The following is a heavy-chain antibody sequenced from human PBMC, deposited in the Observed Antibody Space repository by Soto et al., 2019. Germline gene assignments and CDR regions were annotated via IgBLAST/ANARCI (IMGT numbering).Heavy chain of an antibody. V-gene: IGHV1-18*01. J-gene: IGHJ5*02. CDR3: ARAPPIVVVPAAIDWFDL. Sequence: ASVKVSCKASGYTFTSYGISWVRQAPGQGLEWMGWISAYNGNTNYAQKLQGRVTMATDTSTSTAYIELRSLRSDDTAVYYCARAPPIVVVPAAIDWFDLWGQGTLVTVSS. CDR1: GYTFTSYG. D-gene: IGHD2-2*02. CDR2: ISAYNGNT.